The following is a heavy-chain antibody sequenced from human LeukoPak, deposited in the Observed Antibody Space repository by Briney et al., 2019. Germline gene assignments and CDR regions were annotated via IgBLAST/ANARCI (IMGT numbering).Heavy chain of an antibody. V-gene: IGHV3-9*01. CDR2: ISWNSGSI. CDR3: AKDIGGGIAAAGTGFHFDP. J-gene: IGHJ5*02. CDR1: GFTFDDYA. Sequence: PGRSPRLSCAASGFTFDDYAMHWVRQAPGKGLEWVSGISWNSGSIGYADSVKGRFTISRDNAKNSLYLQMNSLRAEDTALYYCAKDIGGGIAAAGTGFHFDPWGQGTLVTVSS. D-gene: IGHD6-13*01.